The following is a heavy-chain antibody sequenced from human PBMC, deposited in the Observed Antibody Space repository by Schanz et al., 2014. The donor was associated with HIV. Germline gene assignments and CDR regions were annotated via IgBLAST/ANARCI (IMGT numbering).Heavy chain of an antibody. CDR2: ISTSNGNT. D-gene: IGHD4-4*01. CDR3: AREKTTLNWFDP. Sequence: QVQLVQSGPEVKKPGASVKVSCKASGYTFTGYYMQWVRQAPGQGLEWMGWISTSNGNTNYAQKFQGRVTMTTDTSTSTAYMELRSLRSDDTAVYYCAREKTTLNWFDPWGQGTLVTVSS. V-gene: IGHV1-18*04. J-gene: IGHJ5*02. CDR1: GYTFTGYY.